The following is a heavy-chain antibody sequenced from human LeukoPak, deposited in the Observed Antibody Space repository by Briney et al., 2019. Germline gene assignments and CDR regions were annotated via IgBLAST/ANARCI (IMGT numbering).Heavy chain of an antibody. CDR1: GFTFSSYS. CDR2: ISSSSSYI. V-gene: IGHV3-21*04. CDR3: ASSQGRHGDWFDP. J-gene: IGHJ5*02. Sequence: GGSLRLSCAASGFTFSSYSMNWVRQAPGKGLEWVSSISSSSSYIYYADSVKGRFTISRDNAKNSLYLQMNSLRAEDTALYYCASSQGRHGDWFDPWGQGTLVTVSS. D-gene: IGHD3-10*01.